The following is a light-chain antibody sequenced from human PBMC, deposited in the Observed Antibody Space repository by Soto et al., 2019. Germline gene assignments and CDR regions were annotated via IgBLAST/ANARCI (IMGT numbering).Light chain of an antibody. CDR3: QQYYSYPPSIT. CDR1: QGISSY. CDR2: AAS. J-gene: IGKJ5*01. V-gene: IGKV1-8*01. Sequence: AIRMTQSPSSLSASTGDRVTIAGGASQGISSYLAWYQQKPGKAPKLLIYAASTLQSGVPSRFSGSASGTDFTLTISCLQSEDFATYYCQQYYSYPPSITFGQGTRLEIK.